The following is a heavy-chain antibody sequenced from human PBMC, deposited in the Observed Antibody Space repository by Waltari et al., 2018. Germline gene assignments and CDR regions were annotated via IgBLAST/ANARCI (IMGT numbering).Heavy chain of an antibody. J-gene: IGHJ4*02. CDR2: IYSGGST. V-gene: IGHV3-53*02. CDR1: GFTVSSNY. D-gene: IGHD3-3*01. Sequence: EVQLVETGGGLIQPGGYLRLSCAASGFTVSSNYMSWVRQAPGKGLEWVSVIYSGGSTYYADSVKGRFTISRDNSKNTLYLQMNSLRAEDTAVYYCARANDFWSGFDYWGQGTLVTVSS. CDR3: ARANDFWSGFDY.